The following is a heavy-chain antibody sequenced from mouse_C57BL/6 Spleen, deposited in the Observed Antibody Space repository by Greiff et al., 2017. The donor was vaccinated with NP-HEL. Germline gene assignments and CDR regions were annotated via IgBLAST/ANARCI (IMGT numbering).Heavy chain of an antibody. J-gene: IGHJ3*01. D-gene: IGHD2-3*01. Sequence: EVQLQQSGAELVRPGASVKLSCTASGFNIKDAYMHWVKQRPDQGLEWIGWFDPEHGDTEYASKFQGKATITADTSSNTAYLQLSSLTSEDTAVYYCTHDGYLSFAYWGQGTLVTVSA. V-gene: IGHV14-4*01. CDR3: THDGYLSFAY. CDR1: GFNIKDAY. CDR2: FDPEHGDT.